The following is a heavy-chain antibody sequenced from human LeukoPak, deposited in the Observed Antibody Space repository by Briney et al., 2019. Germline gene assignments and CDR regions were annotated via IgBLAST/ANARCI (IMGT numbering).Heavy chain of an antibody. V-gene: IGHV3-48*03. J-gene: IGHJ4*02. CDR3: ARAPLQPRGLWATTAHLDY. D-gene: IGHD4-17*01. Sequence: GGSLRLSCEASGFTFSSYEMNWVRQAPGKGPEWVSYIGSGGSIIYYADSVKGRFTISRDNAKNSLYLQMNSLRAEDTAVYYCARAPLQPRGLWATTAHLDYWGQGTLVTVSS. CDR1: GFTFSSYE. CDR2: IGSGGSII.